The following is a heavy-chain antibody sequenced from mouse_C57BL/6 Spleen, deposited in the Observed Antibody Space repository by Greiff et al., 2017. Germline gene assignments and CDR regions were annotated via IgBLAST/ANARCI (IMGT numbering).Heavy chain of an antibody. J-gene: IGHJ2*01. D-gene: IGHD2-12*01. CDR2: IRNKANGYTT. V-gene: IGHV7-3*01. CDR1: GFTFTDYY. Sequence: EVKLMESGGGLVQPGGSLSLSCAASGFTFTDYYMSWVRQPPGKDLEWLGFIRNKANGYTTEYSASVKGRFTISRENSQSILYLQMNALRAEDSATYYCARLYSNDVDYWGQGTTLTVSS. CDR3: ARLYSNDVDY.